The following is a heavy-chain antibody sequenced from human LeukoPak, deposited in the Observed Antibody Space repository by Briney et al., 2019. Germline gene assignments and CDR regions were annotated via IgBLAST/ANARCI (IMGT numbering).Heavy chain of an antibody. CDR2: IYYNGST. J-gene: IGHJ4*02. V-gene: IGHV4-59*01. D-gene: IGHD1-26*01. CDR3: ARNRVVGAPNFDY. Sequence: SETLSLTCTVSGGSITNYFWSWIRQPPGKGLEWIGFIYYNGSTNYNPSLESRVTISVDTSKNQFPLRLTSVTAADTAVYYCARNRVVGAPNFDYWGQGTLVTVFS. CDR1: GGSITNYF.